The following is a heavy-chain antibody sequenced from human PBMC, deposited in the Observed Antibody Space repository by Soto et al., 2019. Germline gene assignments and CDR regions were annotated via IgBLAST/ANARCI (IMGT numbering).Heavy chain of an antibody. D-gene: IGHD6-13*01. V-gene: IGHV4-31*03. J-gene: IGHJ4*02. CDR2: IYYSGST. CDR3: ARARAEYSSSWSLDY. Sequence: QVQLQESGPGLVKPSQTLSLTCTVSGGSISSGGYYWSWIRQHPGKGLEWIGYIYYSGSTYYNPSLKSRVTISVDTSKNQFSLKLSSVTAADTAVYYCARARAEYSSSWSLDYWGQGTLVTVSS. CDR1: GGSISSGGYY.